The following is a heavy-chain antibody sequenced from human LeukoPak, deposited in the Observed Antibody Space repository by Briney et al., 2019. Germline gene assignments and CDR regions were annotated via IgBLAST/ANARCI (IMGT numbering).Heavy chain of an antibody. CDR1: GGTFMRHS. J-gene: IGHJ4*02. V-gene: IGHV1-18*01. Sequence: ASVKVSCKASGGTFMRHSISWVRQAPGQGLEWMGWISAYNGNTNYAQNLQGRVTMTTDTSTSTAYMELRSLRSDDTAVYYCARVLCSGGDCYSLFDYWGQGTPVTVSS. CDR2: ISAYNGNT. D-gene: IGHD2-15*01. CDR3: ARVLCSGGDCYSLFDY.